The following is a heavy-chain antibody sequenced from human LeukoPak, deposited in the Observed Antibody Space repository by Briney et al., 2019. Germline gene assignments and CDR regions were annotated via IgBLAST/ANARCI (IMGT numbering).Heavy chain of an antibody. CDR1: GFTFSSYA. Sequence: RGSLRLSCAASGFTFSSYAMSWVRQAPGKGVEWVANIKQDGSEKYYVDSVKGRFTISRDNAKNSLYLKMNRLRAEDTAVYYCARVKDDYGDNWGQGTLVTVSS. CDR3: ARVKDDYGDN. CDR2: IKQDGSEK. V-gene: IGHV3-7*01. J-gene: IGHJ4*02. D-gene: IGHD2-15*01.